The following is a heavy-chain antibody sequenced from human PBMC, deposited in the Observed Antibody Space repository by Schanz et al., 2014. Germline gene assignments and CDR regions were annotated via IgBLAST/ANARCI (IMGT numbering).Heavy chain of an antibody. Sequence: VQLVQSGAEVKRPGASERVSCKASGYTFTSYDINWVRQAPGQGLEWLGWMNPNSGNPGFAQKFRGRVTMTRNTSMSTAYIELHILTSEDTAVYYCARGRTFDYWGQGTLVTVSS. CDR1: GYTFTSYD. CDR3: ARGRTFDY. V-gene: IGHV1-8*01. CDR2: MNPNSGNP. J-gene: IGHJ4*02.